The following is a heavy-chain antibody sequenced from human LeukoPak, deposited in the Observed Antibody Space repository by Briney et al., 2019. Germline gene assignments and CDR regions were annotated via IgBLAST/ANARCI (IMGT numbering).Heavy chain of an antibody. CDR3: AGCSGGSCYSGNTFDI. J-gene: IGHJ3*02. CDR1: GFTVSSNY. Sequence: GGSLRLSCAASGFTVSSNYMSWVRQAPGKGLEWVSLIYSGGSTYYADSVKGRFTISRDNSKNTLYLQMNSLRAEDTAVFYCAGCSGGSCYSGNTFDIWGQGTMVTISS. D-gene: IGHD2-15*01. V-gene: IGHV3-53*01. CDR2: IYSGGST.